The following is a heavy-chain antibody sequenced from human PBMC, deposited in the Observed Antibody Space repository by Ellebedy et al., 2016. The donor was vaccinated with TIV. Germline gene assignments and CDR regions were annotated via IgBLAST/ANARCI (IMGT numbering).Heavy chain of an antibody. CDR3: ARNYYDSSGYPTWDSWALGYFQH. J-gene: IGHJ1*01. D-gene: IGHD3-22*01. Sequence: GGSLRLSCAASGLTVSSNYMSWVRQAPGKGLEWVSVIYSGGSTYYADSVKGRFTITRDNSKNTLSLQMNSLRAEDTAVYYCARNYYDSSGYPTWDSWALGYFQHWGQGTLVTVSS. CDR2: IYSGGST. V-gene: IGHV3-53*01. CDR1: GLTVSSNY.